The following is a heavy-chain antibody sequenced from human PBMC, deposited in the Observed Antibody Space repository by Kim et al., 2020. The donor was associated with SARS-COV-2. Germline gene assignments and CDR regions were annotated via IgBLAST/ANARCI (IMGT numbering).Heavy chain of an antibody. CDR3: AREGAIYDKNAFDI. CDR2: IIPILGIA. Sequence: SVKVSCKASGGTFSSYAISWVRQAPGQGLEWMGRIIPILGIANYAQKFQGRVTITADKSTSTAYMELSSLRSEDTAVYYCAREGAIYDKNAFDIWGQGTMVTVSS. V-gene: IGHV1-69*04. CDR1: GGTFSSYA. J-gene: IGHJ3*02. D-gene: IGHD3-22*01.